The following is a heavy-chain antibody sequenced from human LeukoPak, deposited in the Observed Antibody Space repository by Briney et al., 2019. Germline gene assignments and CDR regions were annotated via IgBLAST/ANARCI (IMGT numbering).Heavy chain of an antibody. CDR3: VKDDFSSITIVGALDI. D-gene: IGHD1-26*01. Sequence: PGGSLRLSCAASGFTFSEYAMTWVRQAPGKGLEWVSTISRRSIGTAYYADSVKDRFTISRDNSKNTLYLQMNSLRAEDTAVYYCVKDDFSSITIVGALDIWGQGTMVTVSS. CDR2: ISRRSIGTA. V-gene: IGHV3-23*01. CDR1: GFTFSEYA. J-gene: IGHJ3*02.